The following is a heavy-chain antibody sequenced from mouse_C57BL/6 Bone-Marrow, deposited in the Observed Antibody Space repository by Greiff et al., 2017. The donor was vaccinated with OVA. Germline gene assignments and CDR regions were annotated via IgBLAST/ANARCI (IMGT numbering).Heavy chain of an antibody. J-gene: IGHJ2*01. V-gene: IGHV5-12*01. CDR1: GFTFSDYY. D-gene: IGHD1-1*01. CDR2: ISNGGGST. CDR3: ARHYGSSYLDY. Sequence: EVKLVESGGGLVQPGGSLKLSCAASGFTFSDYYMYWVRQTPEKRLEWVAYISNGGGSTYYPDTVKGRFTISRDNAKNTLYLQMSRLKSEDTAMYYCARHYGSSYLDYWGQGTTLTVSS.